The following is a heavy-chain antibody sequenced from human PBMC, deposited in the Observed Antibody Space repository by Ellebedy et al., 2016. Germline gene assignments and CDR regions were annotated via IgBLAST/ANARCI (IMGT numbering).Heavy chain of an antibody. CDR3: AREKITGTLRGAFDI. V-gene: IGHV1-3*01. CDR2: INAGNGNT. CDR1: GYTFTSYA. Sequence: ASVKVSCKASGYTFTSYAMHWVRQAPGQRLEWMGWINAGNGNTKYSQKFQGRVTITADKSTSTAYMELSSLRSEDTAVYYCAREKITGTLRGAFDIWGQGTMVTVSS. J-gene: IGHJ3*02. D-gene: IGHD1-20*01.